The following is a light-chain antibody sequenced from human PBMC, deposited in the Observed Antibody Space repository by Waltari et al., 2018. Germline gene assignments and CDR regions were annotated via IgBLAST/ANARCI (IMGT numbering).Light chain of an antibody. CDR1: QGVNIF. Sequence: DIQMTQSPASLSASVGDTVTITCRASQGVNIFLAWFQQKPVKAPKSLIYGASSLQSGVPSRFGGSGSGTEFTLTISSLQPEDFGTYYCQQYNNYPFTFGPGTTVDIK. V-gene: IGKV1-16*01. CDR3: QQYNNYPFT. J-gene: IGKJ3*01. CDR2: GAS.